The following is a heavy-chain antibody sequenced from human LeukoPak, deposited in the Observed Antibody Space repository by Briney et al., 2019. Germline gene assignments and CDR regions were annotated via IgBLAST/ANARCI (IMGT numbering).Heavy chain of an antibody. CDR2: INQDGSEK. D-gene: IGHD1-1*01. V-gene: IGHV3-7*01. CDR1: GFTFSTFW. CDR3: ARGGTFVSDY. J-gene: IGHJ4*02. Sequence: RGGSLRLSCAASGFTFSTFWMSWVRQAPGKGLEWVANINQDGSEKYYVDSMKGRFTVSRDNAKNSLYLQMDSLRAEDTAVYYCARGGTFVSDYWGQGTLVTVSS.